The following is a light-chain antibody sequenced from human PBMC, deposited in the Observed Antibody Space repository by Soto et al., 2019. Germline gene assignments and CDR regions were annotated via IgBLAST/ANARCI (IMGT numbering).Light chain of an antibody. CDR2: DAS. V-gene: IGKV1-5*01. CDR3: QQYNSYWT. J-gene: IGKJ1*01. Sequence: DIQMTQSPSTLSASVGDRVIITCRASQSLSGWLAWYQQKPGKAPKLLIYDASSLESGVPSRFSGSGSGTEFTLTISSLQSDDFATYYCQQYNSYWTFGQGTKVDIX. CDR1: QSLSGW.